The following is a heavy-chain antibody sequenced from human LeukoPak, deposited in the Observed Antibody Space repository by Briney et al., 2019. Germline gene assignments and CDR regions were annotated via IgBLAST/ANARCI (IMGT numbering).Heavy chain of an antibody. J-gene: IGHJ3*02. CDR3: ARALAQYYYGSGSYNDAFDI. V-gene: IGHV1-2*02. CDR2: IHPNSGGT. Sequence: ASVKVSCKASGYTFTAYYVHWVRQAPGQGLEWMGWIHPNSGGTKYAQNFQGRVTMTRDTSISTAYMELSSLRSEDTAVYYCARALAQYYYGSGSYNDAFDIWGQGTMVTVSS. D-gene: IGHD3-10*01. CDR1: GYTFTAYY.